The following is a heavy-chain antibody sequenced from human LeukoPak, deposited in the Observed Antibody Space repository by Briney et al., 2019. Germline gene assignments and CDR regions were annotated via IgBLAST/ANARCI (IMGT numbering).Heavy chain of an antibody. CDR2: IYYSGST. J-gene: IGHJ4*02. CDR1: GSIXXYY. V-gene: IGHV4-59*01. Sequence: GSIXXYYWSWIRQPPGKXLEWIGYIYYSGSTKYNPSLTSRVTISVDTSKNQXSLKLSSVTAADTAVYYGGXXXXXFXXXXYWGQGXLXTVSS. CDR3: GXXXXXFXXXXY.